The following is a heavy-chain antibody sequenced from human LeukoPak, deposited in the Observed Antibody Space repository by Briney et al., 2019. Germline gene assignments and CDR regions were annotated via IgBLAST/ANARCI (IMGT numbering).Heavy chain of an antibody. CDR2: ISYDGSNK. J-gene: IGHJ3*02. Sequence: SGRSLRLSCAASGFTFSSYAMHWARQAPGKGLEWVAVISYDGSNKYYADSVKGRFTISRDNSKNTLYLQMNSLRSEDTAVYYCASSPPAVVVPAAIALRGQGGFDIWGQGTMVTVSS. CDR1: GFTFSSYA. V-gene: IGHV3-30-3*01. CDR3: ASSPPAVVVPAAIALRGQGGFDI. D-gene: IGHD2-2*01.